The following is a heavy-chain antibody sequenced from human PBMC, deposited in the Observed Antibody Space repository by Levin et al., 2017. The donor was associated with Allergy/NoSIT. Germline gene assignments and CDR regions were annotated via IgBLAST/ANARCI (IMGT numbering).Heavy chain of an antibody. CDR3: ARWAGSAWYFQLPPL. CDR1: GYTFTTYW. J-gene: IGHJ4*02. D-gene: IGHD6-19*01. Sequence: PGGSLRLSCKGSGYTFTTYWIGWVRQLPGRGLEWMGIIYPGDSDTRYSPSFQGQVTISADKSINTAYLQWSSLKASDTAMYYCARWAGSAWYFQLPPLWGQGTLVTVSS. V-gene: IGHV5-51*01. CDR2: IYPGDSDT.